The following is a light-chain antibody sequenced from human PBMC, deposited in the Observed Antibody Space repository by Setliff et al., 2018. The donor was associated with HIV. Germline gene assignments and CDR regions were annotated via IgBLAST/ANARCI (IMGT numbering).Light chain of an antibody. J-gene: IGLJ2*01. CDR2: DVS. CDR1: SSDVGGYNY. V-gene: IGLV2-14*01. Sequence: QSVLTQPASVSGSPGQSITISCTGTSSDVGGYNYVAWYQQHPGKAPKLMIYDVSKRPSGISNRFSGSKSGNTASLTISGLQAEDEADYYCSSYISSSTVFGGGTKSPS. CDR3: SSYISSSTV.